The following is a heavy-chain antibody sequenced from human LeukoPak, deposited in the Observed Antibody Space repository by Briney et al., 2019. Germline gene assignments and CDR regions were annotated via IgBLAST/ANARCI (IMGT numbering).Heavy chain of an antibody. D-gene: IGHD1-20*01. CDR2: IRYDGSNK. CDR1: GFTFSSYG. V-gene: IGHV3-30*02. CDR3: AREYNWNAGAFDI. Sequence: GGSLRLSCAASGFTFSSYGMHWVRQAPGKGLEWVAFIRYDGSNKYYADSVKGRFTISRDNSKNTLYLQMNSLRAEDTAVYYCAREYNWNAGAFDIWGQGTMVTVSS. J-gene: IGHJ3*02.